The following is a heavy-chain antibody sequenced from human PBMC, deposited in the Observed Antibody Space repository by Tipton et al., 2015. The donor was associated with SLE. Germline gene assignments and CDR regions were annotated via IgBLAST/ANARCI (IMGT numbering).Heavy chain of an antibody. CDR2: INHSGST. CDR3: ARGLGDIAARTSWYFDL. J-gene: IGHJ2*01. V-gene: IGHV4-34*01. Sequence: LRLSCAASGFTVSSNYMSWVRQPPGKGLEWIGEINHSGSTNYNPSLKSRVTISVDTSKNQFSLKLSSVTAADTAVYYCARGLGDIAARTSWYFDLWGRGTLVTVSS. D-gene: IGHD6-6*01. CDR1: GFTVSSNY.